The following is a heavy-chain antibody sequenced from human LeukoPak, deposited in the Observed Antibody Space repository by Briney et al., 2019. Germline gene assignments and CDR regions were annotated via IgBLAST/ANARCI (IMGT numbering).Heavy chain of an antibody. CDR3: AKGFGSCDRSDFGS. J-gene: IGHJ4*02. V-gene: IGHV3-15*07. CDR2: IRSRTDGGTT. D-gene: IGHD3-22*01. CDR1: GFTFNYVW. Sequence: GGSLRLSCAASGFTFNYVWVNWVRQAPGKGLEWVGRIRSRTDGGTTDYAAPVNGRFTISRDDSKKTLYLQMNSLKTEDTAVYYCAKGFGSCDRSDFGSWGQGTLVTVFS.